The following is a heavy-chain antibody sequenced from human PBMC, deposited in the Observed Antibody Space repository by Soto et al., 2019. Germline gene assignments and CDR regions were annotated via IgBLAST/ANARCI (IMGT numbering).Heavy chain of an antibody. Sequence: ASVKVSCKASGYTFTSYDINWVRQATGLGLEWMGWISPYNGDTNYAQKLQGRVTMTTDTFTSTAYMELRSLISDDTAVYYCARATQLSDRGVRGLFDPWGQGTLVTVSS. D-gene: IGHD2-2*01. V-gene: IGHV1-18*01. CDR3: ARATQLSDRGVRGLFDP. CDR1: GYTFTSYD. J-gene: IGHJ5*02. CDR2: ISPYNGDT.